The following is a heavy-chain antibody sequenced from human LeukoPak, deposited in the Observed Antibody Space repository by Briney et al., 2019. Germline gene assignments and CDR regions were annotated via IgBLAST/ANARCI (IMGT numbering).Heavy chain of an antibody. CDR2: ISGSGGST. CDR1: GLTFSSYA. CDR3: AKKGDSGWVFDY. J-gene: IGHJ4*02. V-gene: IGHV3-23*01. D-gene: IGHD6-19*01. Sequence: GGSLRLSCAASGLTFSSYAMSWVRQAPGKGLEWVSAISGSGGSTYYADSVKGRFTISRDNSKNTLWLQMSSLRAEDTALYYCAKKGDSGWVFDYWGQGTLVTVSS.